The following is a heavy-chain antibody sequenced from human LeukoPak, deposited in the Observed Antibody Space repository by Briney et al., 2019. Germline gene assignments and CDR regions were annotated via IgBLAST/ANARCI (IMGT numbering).Heavy chain of an antibody. CDR2: ISSDGATT. D-gene: IGHD3-3*01. CDR1: GFTFSSYS. CDR3: AGSTLWSGICQY. J-gene: IGHJ1*01. Sequence: PGGSLRLSCAASGFTFSSYSMTWVRKAPGEGLQWVSYISSDGATTYYADSVKGRFIISRDNAKNSLFLQINSLRAEDTAVYYCAGSTLWSGICQYWGQGTLVTVSS. V-gene: IGHV3-48*04.